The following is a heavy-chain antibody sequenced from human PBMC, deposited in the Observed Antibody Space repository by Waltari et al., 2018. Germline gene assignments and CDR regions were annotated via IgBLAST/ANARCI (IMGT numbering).Heavy chain of an antibody. V-gene: IGHV1-69*12. CDR1: GGFFGGYA. Sequence: VQLVQSGGELKKPGSSVKVSCKTSGGFFGGYAISWVRQAPGQGLEWMGVIIPMFGIPDYSQKFQDRLIITADESTSTAYMELSSLRSEDTAIYYCARHELGISQYYYNMYVWGRGTTVTISS. CDR3: ARHELGISQYYYNMYV. D-gene: IGHD7-27*01. CDR2: IIPMFGIP. J-gene: IGHJ6*03.